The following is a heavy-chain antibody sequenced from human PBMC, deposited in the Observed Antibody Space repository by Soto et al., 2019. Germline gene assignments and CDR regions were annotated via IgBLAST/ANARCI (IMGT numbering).Heavy chain of an antibody. V-gene: IGHV3-23*01. D-gene: IGHD5-18*01. CDR1: GFTFSSYA. CDR2: ISGSGGST. Sequence: PGGSLRLSCAASGFTFSSYAMIWVRQAPGKGLEWVSAISGSGGSTYYADSVKGRFTISRDNSKNTLYLQMNSLRAEDTAVYYCAKDWDTAMFYYGMDVWGQGTTVTVSS. J-gene: IGHJ6*02. CDR3: AKDWDTAMFYYGMDV.